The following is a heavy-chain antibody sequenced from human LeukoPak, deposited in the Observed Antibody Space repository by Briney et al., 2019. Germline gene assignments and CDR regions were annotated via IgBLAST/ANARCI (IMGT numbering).Heavy chain of an antibody. CDR2: ISGSGGST. CDR3: AKDLTVLMVYAQNDAFDI. J-gene: IGHJ3*02. D-gene: IGHD2-8*01. CDR1: GFTFSSYA. V-gene: IGHV3-23*01. Sequence: GGSLRLSCAASGFTFSSYAMSWVRQAPGKGLEWVSAISGSGGSTYYADSVKGRFTISRDNSKNTLYLQMNSLRAEDTAVYYCAKDLTVLMVYAQNDAFDIWGQGTMVTVSS.